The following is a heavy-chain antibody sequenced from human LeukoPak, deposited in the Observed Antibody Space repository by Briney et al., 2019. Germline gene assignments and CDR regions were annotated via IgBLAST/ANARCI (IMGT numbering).Heavy chain of an antibody. CDR1: GFNFNNFA. J-gene: IGHJ4*02. CDR3: AKGAEIDY. CDR2: MTCPADTT. Sequence: GGSLRLSCAASGFNFNNFAMSWVRQAPGKGPEWLSAMTCPADTTYYAESVKGRFTISRDYSKSMVYLQMNSLRVEDTAIYYCAKGAEIDYWGQGTLVTVSS. V-gene: IGHV3-23*01.